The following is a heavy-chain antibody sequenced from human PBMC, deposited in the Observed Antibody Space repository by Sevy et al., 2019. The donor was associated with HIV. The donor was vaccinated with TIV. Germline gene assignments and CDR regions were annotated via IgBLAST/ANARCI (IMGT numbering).Heavy chain of an antibody. CDR3: ARERLGYCSGGSCYSSDYMDV. J-gene: IGHJ6*03. Sequence: SETLSLTCTVSGGSISSYYWSWIRQPPGKGLEWIGYINNSGSTNYNPSPKSRFTTSVDTSKNQFSLKLSSVTAADTAVYYCARERLGYCSGGSCYSSDYMDVWGKGTTVTVSS. D-gene: IGHD2-15*01. CDR1: GGSISSYY. CDR2: INNSGST. V-gene: IGHV4-59*01.